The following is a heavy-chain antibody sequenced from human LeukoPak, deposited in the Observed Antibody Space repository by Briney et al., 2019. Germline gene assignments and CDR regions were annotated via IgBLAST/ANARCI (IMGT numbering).Heavy chain of an antibody. D-gene: IGHD2-2*01. V-gene: IGHV3-9*03. CDR1: RFTFDAYA. CDR2: VSRNSGSI. J-gene: IGHJ3*02. CDR3: ARRYCSSTSCSNDAFDI. Sequence: GGSLRLSFAASRFTFDAYAMHWVRQAPGRGLGWGSRVSRNSGSIDYADSVKGRFTISRDNAKNSLYLQMNSLRAEDMALYYCARRYCSSTSCSNDAFDIWGQGTMVTVSS.